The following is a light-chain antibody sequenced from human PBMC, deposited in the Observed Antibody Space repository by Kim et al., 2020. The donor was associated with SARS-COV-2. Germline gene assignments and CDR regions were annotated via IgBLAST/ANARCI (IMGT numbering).Light chain of an antibody. Sequence: GQSLTISCTGTSRDVGSYNLVSWYQQHPGKAPKVMIYEVTKRPSEVSNRFSGSKSGNTASLTISGLQAEDEADYYCCSYVGSTTFIFGTGTKVTVL. CDR1: SRDVGSYNL. V-gene: IGLV2-23*02. CDR2: EVT. CDR3: CSYVGSTTFI. J-gene: IGLJ1*01.